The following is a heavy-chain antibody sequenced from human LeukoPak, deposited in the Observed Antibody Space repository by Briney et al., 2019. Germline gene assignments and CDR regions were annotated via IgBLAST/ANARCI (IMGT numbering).Heavy chain of an antibody. J-gene: IGHJ4*02. CDR1: GFTFSSYA. D-gene: IGHD1-26*01. V-gene: IGHV3-23*01. CDR2: ISGSGGST. Sequence: GGSLRLSCAASGFTFSSYAMSWVRQAPGKGLEWVSAISGSGGSTYYADSVKGRFTISRDNYKTTLYLQMNSLRAEDTAVYYCAKDGRIVGAPEEPYFDYWGQGTLVTVSS. CDR3: AKDGRIVGAPEEPYFDY.